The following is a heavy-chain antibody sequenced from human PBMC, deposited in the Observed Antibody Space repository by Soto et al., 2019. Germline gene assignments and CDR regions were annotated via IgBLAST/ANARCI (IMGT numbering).Heavy chain of an antibody. V-gene: IGHV4-34*01. CDR3: ARGQEGVVATH. J-gene: IGHJ4*02. CDR2: VKDGGHT. CDR1: GGSLSDYY. Sequence: QVQLQQWGAGLLKPSETLSLNCAVTGGSLSDYYWSWIRQPPGKGLEWIGEVKDGGHTNYSPSLRGRVTISSDTSNNQFYLRLNSVTAADTGVYYCARGQEGVVATHWAQGSLVTVSS. D-gene: IGHD5-12*01.